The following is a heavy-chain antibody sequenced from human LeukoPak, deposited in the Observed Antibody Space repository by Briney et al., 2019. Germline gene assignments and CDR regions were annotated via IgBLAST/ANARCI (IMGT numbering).Heavy chain of an antibody. CDR1: GFTFSSYA. J-gene: IGHJ4*02. D-gene: IGHD1-26*01. CDR3: AVLVGATKY. Sequence: GGSLRLSCAASGFTFSSYAMSWVRRAPGKGLEWVSALTGSGASTYYADSVKGRFTISRDNSKNTLYLQMNSLRVEDTAVYYCAVLVGATKYWGQGTLVTVSS. V-gene: IGHV3-23*01. CDR2: LTGSGAST.